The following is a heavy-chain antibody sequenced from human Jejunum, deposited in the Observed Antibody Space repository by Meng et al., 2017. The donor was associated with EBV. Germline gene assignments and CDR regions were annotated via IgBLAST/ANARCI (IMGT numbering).Heavy chain of an antibody. CDR3: VTVNYHDTPSY. Sequence: EVQLVQSGVEVKKPGATVKISCKVSGHMFSDYYIHWVQQAPGKGLEWMGLVDPEDGETIYAEKFQGRVTITADTSTDTAYMELSGLRSEDTAVFYCVTVNYHDTPSYWGQGTLVTVFS. D-gene: IGHD3-22*01. CDR1: GHMFSDYY. CDR2: VDPEDGET. V-gene: IGHV1-69-2*01. J-gene: IGHJ4*02.